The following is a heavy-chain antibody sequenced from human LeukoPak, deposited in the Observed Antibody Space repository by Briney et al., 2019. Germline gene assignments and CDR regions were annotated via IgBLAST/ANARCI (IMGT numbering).Heavy chain of an antibody. J-gene: IGHJ4*02. CDR1: GGSISSYY. CDR3: ARGGGYCSSTSCFGDFDY. Sequence: SETLSLTCTVSGGSISSYYWSWIRQHPGKGLEWIGYIYYSGSTYYNPSLKSRVTISVDTSKNQFSLKLSSVTAADTAVYYCARGGGYCSSTSCFGDFDYWGQGTLVTVSS. V-gene: IGHV4-59*06. D-gene: IGHD2-2*01. CDR2: IYYSGST.